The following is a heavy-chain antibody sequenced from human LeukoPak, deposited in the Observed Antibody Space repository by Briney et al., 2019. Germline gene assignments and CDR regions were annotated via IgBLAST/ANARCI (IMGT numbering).Heavy chain of an antibody. D-gene: IGHD2-2*01. J-gene: IGHJ4*02. CDR2: INPNSGGT. CDR3: ARDPAPASTFDY. Sequence: TSVTVSCKASGYTFTVYYMQWMRQAPGQGLERMGRINPNSGGTNYAQKFQGRVTMTRDTSISTAYMELSRLRSDDTAVYYCARDPAPASTFDYWGQGTLVTVSS. V-gene: IGHV1-2*06. CDR1: GYTFTVYY.